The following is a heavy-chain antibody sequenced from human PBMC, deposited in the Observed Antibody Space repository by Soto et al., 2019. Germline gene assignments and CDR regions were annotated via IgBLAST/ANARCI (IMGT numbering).Heavy chain of an antibody. V-gene: IGHV3-30*04. D-gene: IGHD5-12*01. CDR1: GFTFSSYA. CDR2: ISYDGRDA. Sequence: HPGGSLRLSCAASGFTFSSYAVQWVRQAPGKGLEWVAIISYDGRDADYADSVKGRFTISRDNSRSTLYLQMNSLRPEDTAVYYCAKGHGDSGYSNGEIDFWGQGILVTVSS. J-gene: IGHJ4*02. CDR3: AKGHGDSGYSNGEIDF.